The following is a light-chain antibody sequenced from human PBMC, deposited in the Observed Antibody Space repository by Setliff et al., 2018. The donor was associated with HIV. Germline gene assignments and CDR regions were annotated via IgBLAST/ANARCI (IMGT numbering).Light chain of an antibody. J-gene: IGLJ1*01. CDR3: CSYAGSSSLYV. Sequence: LTQPASVSGSPGQSITISCTGTSRDIGSYNLVSRYQQHPGKAPKLLIYEVSKWPSGVSNRFSGSKSGNTASLTISGLQAEDEADYYCCSYAGSSSLYVFGTGTKVTVL. CDR1: SRDIGSYNL. V-gene: IGLV2-23*02. CDR2: EVS.